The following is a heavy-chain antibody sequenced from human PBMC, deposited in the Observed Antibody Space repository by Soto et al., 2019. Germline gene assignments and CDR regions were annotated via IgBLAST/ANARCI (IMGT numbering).Heavy chain of an antibody. CDR1: GFTFSSYG. CDR2: IWYDGSNK. J-gene: IGHJ4*02. Sequence: GGSLRLSCAASGFTFSSYGMHWVRQAPGKGLEWVAVIWYDGSNKYYADSVKGRFTISRDNSKNTLYLQMNSLRAEDTAVYYCARDRRLRSNPPLFDYWGQGTLVTVSS. D-gene: IGHD5-12*01. V-gene: IGHV3-33*01. CDR3: ARDRRLRSNPPLFDY.